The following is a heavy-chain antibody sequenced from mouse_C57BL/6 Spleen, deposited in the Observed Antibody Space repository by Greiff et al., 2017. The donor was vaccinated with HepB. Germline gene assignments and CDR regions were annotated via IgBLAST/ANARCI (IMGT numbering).Heavy chain of an antibody. J-gene: IGHJ3*01. CDR2: IRSKSNNYAT. Sequence: GGGLVQPKGSLKLSCAASGFSFNTYAMNWVRQAPGKGLEWVARIRSKSNNYATYYADSVKDRFTISRDDSESMLYLQMNNLKTEDTAMYYCVRHSFGFAYWGQGTLVTVSA. CDR1: GFSFNTYA. D-gene: IGHD1-2*01. V-gene: IGHV10-1*01. CDR3: VRHSFGFAY.